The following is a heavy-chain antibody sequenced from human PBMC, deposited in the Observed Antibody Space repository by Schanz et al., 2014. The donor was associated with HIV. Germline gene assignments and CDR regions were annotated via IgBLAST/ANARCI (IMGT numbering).Heavy chain of an antibody. D-gene: IGHD2-21*02. CDR2: IIPIFGSP. Sequence: VHLVQSGAEVKKPGSSVKVSCKPSGGTFSTYAVSWVRQAPGQGLEYMGGIIPIFGSPKYAQKFQGRVTITADKSTSTAYMELSGLKSDDTAVYYCARTYTGDWSTGADWGQGTLVTVSS. CDR1: GGTFSTYA. CDR3: ARTYTGDWSTGAD. J-gene: IGHJ4*02. V-gene: IGHV1-69*06.